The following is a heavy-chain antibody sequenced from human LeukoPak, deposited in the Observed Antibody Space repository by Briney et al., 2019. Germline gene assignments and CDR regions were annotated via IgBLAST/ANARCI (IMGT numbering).Heavy chain of an antibody. CDR1: GYTFTSYG. D-gene: IGHD6-13*01. CDR2: ISAYNGNT. Sequence: GASVKVSCKASGYTFTSYGISWVRQAPGQGLEWMGWISAYNGNTNYAQKLQGRVTMTTDTSTSTAYMELRSLRSDDTAVYYCARDRVYSSSWYAPNWFDPWGQGTLVTVSS. V-gene: IGHV1-18*01. CDR3: ARDRVYSSSWYAPNWFDP. J-gene: IGHJ5*02.